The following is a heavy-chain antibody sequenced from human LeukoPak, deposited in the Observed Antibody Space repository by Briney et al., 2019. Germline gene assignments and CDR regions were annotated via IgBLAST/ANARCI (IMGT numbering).Heavy chain of an antibody. CDR2: IYYSGST. D-gene: IGHD6-25*01. CDR3: ARVNIMAAVYYDGMDV. V-gene: IGHV4-31*03. J-gene: IGHJ6*02. Sequence: SETLSLTCTVSGGSISSGGYYWSWIRQHPGKGLEWIGYIYYSGSTYYNPSLKSRVTISVDTSKNQFSLKLSSVTAADTAVYYCARVNIMAAVYYDGMDVWGQGTTVTVSS. CDR1: GGSISSGGYY.